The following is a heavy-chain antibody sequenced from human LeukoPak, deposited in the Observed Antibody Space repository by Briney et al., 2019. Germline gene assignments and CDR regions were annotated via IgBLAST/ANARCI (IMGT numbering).Heavy chain of an antibody. CDR1: GFTFSSYW. V-gene: IGHV3-7*01. CDR3: ARDECRIAAPCDY. CDR2: IKQDGSEK. D-gene: IGHD6-6*01. Sequence: GGSLRLSCAASGFTFSSYWMSWVRQAPGKGLEWVANIKQDGSEKYYVDSVKGQFTISGDNAKNSLYLQMNSLRAEDTAVYYCARDECRIAAPCDYWGQGTLVTVSS. J-gene: IGHJ4*02.